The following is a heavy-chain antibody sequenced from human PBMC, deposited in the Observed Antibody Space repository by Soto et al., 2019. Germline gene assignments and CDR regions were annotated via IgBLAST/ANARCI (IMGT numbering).Heavy chain of an antibody. Sequence: QVQLQESGPGLVKPSETLSLTCTVSGGSISSYYWSWIRQPPGKGLEWIGYIYYSGSTNYNPSLKSRVTISVDTSKNQFSLKLSSVTAADTAVYYCARGGVTTDDAFDIWGQGTMVTVSS. CDR2: IYYSGST. D-gene: IGHD4-17*01. V-gene: IGHV4-59*01. J-gene: IGHJ3*02. CDR3: ARGGVTTDDAFDI. CDR1: GGSISSYY.